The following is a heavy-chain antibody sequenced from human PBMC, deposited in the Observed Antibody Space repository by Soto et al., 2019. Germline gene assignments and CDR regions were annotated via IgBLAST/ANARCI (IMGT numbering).Heavy chain of an antibody. D-gene: IGHD1-26*01. Sequence: QVQLVESGGGVVQPGRSLRLSCVASGFTFYNYGMHWVRQAPGKGLEWVAAIWPDGDIEHYPDSVKGRFTISRDNSRNTLYLLRNSLRAEDTAMYYWAKVGIVATTQMGWFDPWGQGTLVIVSS. CDR2: IWPDGDIE. CDR3: AKVGIVATTQMGWFDP. CDR1: GFTFYNYG. V-gene: IGHV3-33*06. J-gene: IGHJ5*02.